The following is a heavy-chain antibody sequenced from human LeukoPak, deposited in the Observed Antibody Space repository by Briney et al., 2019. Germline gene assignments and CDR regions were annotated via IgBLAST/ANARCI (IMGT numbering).Heavy chain of an antibody. CDR2: ISSGSSYI. CDR1: GFTFSSYS. CDR3: ARVVTYGSGSYPDY. V-gene: IGHV3-21*01. D-gene: IGHD3-10*01. Sequence: GGSLRLSCAASGFTFSSYSMNWVRQAPGKGLEWVSSISSGSSYIYYADSVKGRFTISRDNAKNSLYLQMSSLRAEDTAVYYCARVVTYGSGSYPDYWGQGTLVTVS. J-gene: IGHJ4*02.